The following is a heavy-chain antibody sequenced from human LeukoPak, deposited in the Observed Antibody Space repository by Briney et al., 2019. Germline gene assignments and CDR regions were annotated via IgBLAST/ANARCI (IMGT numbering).Heavy chain of an antibody. CDR2: VYYSGST. J-gene: IGHJ5*02. Sequence: SETLSLTCSVSGGSIGTYYWSWIRQPPGKGLEWIGYVYYSGSTNYNPSLKSQVTISVDTSKNQFSLKLSSVTAADTAVYYCARDSSSSPGNEEPKWYNWFDPWGQGTLVTVSS. CDR1: GGSIGTYY. D-gene: IGHD6-13*01. CDR3: ARDSSSSPGNEEPKWYNWFDP. V-gene: IGHV4-59*12.